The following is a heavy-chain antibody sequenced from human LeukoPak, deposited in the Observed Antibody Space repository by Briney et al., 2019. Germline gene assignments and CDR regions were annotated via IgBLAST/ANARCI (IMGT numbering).Heavy chain of an antibody. CDR3: ATKQWLAPPPDS. Sequence: GGSLRLSCAASGFTFIKYWMLWGRQAPGKGLESVSRINTDGTVTTYADSVKGRFTVSRDNADNTMFLQMNSVRDEDTAVYYCATKQWLAPPPDSWGQGTPVTVSS. J-gene: IGHJ4*02. V-gene: IGHV3-74*01. CDR2: INTDGTVT. CDR1: GFTFIKYW. D-gene: IGHD6-19*01.